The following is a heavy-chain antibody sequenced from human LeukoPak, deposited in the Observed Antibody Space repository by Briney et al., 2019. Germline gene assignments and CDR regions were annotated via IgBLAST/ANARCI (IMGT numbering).Heavy chain of an antibody. D-gene: IGHD3-16*02. CDR1: GFTFSSYS. CDR2: ISSSSSTI. J-gene: IGHJ6*03. CDR3: ARDGDYVWGSYRGKRYYYYYYMDV. V-gene: IGHV3-48*01. Sequence: GGSLRLSCAASGFTFSSYSMNWVRQAPGKGLEWVSYISSSSSTIYYADSVKGRFTISRDNAKNSLYLQMNSLRAEDTAVYYCARDGDYVWGSYRGKRYYYYYYMDVWGKGTTVTVSS.